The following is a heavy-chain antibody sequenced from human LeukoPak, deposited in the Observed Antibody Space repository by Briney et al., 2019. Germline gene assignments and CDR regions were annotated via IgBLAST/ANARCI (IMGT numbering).Heavy chain of an antibody. Sequence: PGGSLRLSCAASGFTFSSYSMNWVRQAPGKGLEWVSSISSSSSYIYYADSVKGRFTISRDNAKNSLYLQMNSLRAEDTAVYYCASDGLRGYSYGSWFNWFDPWGQGTLVTVSS. J-gene: IGHJ5*02. D-gene: IGHD5-18*01. CDR3: ASDGLRGYSYGSWFNWFDP. V-gene: IGHV3-21*01. CDR1: GFTFSSYS. CDR2: ISSSSSYI.